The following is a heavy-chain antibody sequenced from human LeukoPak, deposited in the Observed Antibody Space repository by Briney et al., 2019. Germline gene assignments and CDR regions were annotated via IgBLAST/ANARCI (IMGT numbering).Heavy chain of an antibody. V-gene: IGHV4-34*01. CDR2: INHSGST. J-gene: IGHJ6*02. D-gene: IGHD3-22*01. CDR1: GGSFSGYY. CDR3: ARGSGYNYYYYYGMDV. Sequence: SETLSLTCAVYGGSFSGYYWSWIRQPPGKGLEWIGEINHSGSTNYNPSLKSRVTISVDTSKNQFSLRLSSVTAADTAVYYCARGSGYNYYYYYGMDVWGQGTTVTVSS.